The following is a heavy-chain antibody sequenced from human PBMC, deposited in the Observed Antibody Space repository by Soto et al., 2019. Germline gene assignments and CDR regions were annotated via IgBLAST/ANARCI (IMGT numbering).Heavy chain of an antibody. CDR1: GGSISSGGYY. CDR3: ATYCSGGSCYLDY. V-gene: IGHV4-31*03. J-gene: IGHJ4*02. Sequence: QVQLQESGPGLVKPSQTLSLTCTVSGGSISSGGYYWSWIRQHPGKGLEWIGYIYYSGSTYYNPSLKSRVTISVDTSKNQCALKLSSVTAANTAVYYCATYCSGGSCYLDYWGQGTLVTVSS. CDR2: IYYSGST. D-gene: IGHD2-15*01.